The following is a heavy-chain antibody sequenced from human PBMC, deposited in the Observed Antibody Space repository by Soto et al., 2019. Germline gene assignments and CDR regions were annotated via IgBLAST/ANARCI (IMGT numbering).Heavy chain of an antibody. Sequence: SETLSLTCTVSGGSISSSSYYWGWIRQPPGKGLEWIGSIYYSGSTYYNPSLKSRVTISVDTSKNQFFLKLSSVTAADTAVYYCARQNYYDSSGYYAWGQGTLVTVSS. CDR2: IYYSGST. D-gene: IGHD3-22*01. V-gene: IGHV4-39*01. J-gene: IGHJ4*02. CDR3: ARQNYYDSSGYYA. CDR1: GGSISSSSYY.